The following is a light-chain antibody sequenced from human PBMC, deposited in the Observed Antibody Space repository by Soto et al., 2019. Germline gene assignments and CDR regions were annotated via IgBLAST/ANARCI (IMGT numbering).Light chain of an antibody. CDR3: QQSYSNPWT. CDR1: QSISTY. J-gene: IGKJ1*01. V-gene: IGKV1-39*01. CDR2: GAS. Sequence: DIQMTQSPSSLSASVGDRVTITCRASQSISTYLNWYLQKPGKAPKALIFGASSLKSGVPSRFSGSGSGTDFTLTISSLQPEDFATYSCQQSYSNPWTFGQGTNVDIK.